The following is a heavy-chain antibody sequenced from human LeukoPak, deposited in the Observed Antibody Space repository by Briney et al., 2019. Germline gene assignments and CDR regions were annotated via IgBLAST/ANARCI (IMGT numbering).Heavy chain of an antibody. V-gene: IGHV3-7*01. CDR2: AKQDGSEK. D-gene: IGHD3-3*01. Sequence: PGGSLRLSCVASGFTFSGYWMSWIRQAPGKGLEWVANAKQDGSEKDYVGSVKGRFTISRDKAKNSVYLQMSSLRVEDTAVYYCAREDLDFNFWSGYLPDWGQGPLLTVSS. J-gene: IGHJ4*02. CDR1: GFTFSGYW. CDR3: AREDLDFNFWSGYLPD.